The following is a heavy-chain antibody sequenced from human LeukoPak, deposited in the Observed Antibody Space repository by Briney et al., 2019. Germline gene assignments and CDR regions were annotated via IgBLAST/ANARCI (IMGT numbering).Heavy chain of an antibody. J-gene: IGHJ4*02. Sequence: GGSLRLSCAASGFTFSSYAMSWVRQAPGKGLEWVSAISGSGGSTYYADSVKGRFTISRDNSKNTLYLQMNSLRAEDTAVYYCAKGSGDYVWGSYRPPIYFDYWGQGTLVTVSS. CDR1: GFTFSSYA. CDR3: AKGSGDYVWGSYRPPIYFDY. CDR2: ISGSGGST. V-gene: IGHV3-23*01. D-gene: IGHD3-16*02.